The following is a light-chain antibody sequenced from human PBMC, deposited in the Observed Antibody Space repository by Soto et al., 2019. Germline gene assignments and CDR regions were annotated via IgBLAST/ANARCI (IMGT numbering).Light chain of an antibody. CDR2: GAS. J-gene: IGKJ1*01. CDR3: HQYYNWPGM. CDR1: QSVSRN. V-gene: IGKV3-15*01. Sequence: EIVMTQSPATLSVSPGERATLSCRASQSVSRNLAWYQQKPGQAPRLLLYGASTGATGLPARFSAGGSGTEFALTVSSLQSEDFAVYCCHQYYNWPGMFGQGTKVEIK.